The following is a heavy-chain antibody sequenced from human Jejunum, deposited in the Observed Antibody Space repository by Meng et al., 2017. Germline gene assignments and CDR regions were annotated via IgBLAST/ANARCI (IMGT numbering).Heavy chain of an antibody. CDR1: GGSLSGYY. CDR3: ARGRGGYDPHAFDI. Sequence: QVPLQQCGSGLLKPLETLSLPCAVYGGSLSGYYWSWIRQAPGKGLEWIGEINYTGSATYNSSLKRRVTISVDTSKNHFSLRLSSVTAADTAVYYCARGRGGYDPHAFDIWGQGTMVTVSS. J-gene: IGHJ3*02. CDR2: INYTGSA. D-gene: IGHD5-12*01. V-gene: IGHV4-34*02.